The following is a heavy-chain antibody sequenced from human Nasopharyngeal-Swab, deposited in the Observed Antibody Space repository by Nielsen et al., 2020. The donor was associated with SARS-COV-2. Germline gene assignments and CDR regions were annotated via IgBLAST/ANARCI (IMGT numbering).Heavy chain of an antibody. CDR2: IFRSGST. V-gene: IGHV4-38-2*02. CDR3: ARVGYCSSPSCYEMTI. D-gene: IGHD2-2*01. J-gene: IGHJ4*02. Sequence: ETLSLTCTVSGYSIGSGYYWGWIRQPPGKGLEWIGSIFRSGSTYNNPSLQSRVTMSVDTSKNLFSLKLSSVTAADTAVYYCARVGYCSSPSCYEMTIWGQGTLVTVSS. CDR1: GYSIGSGYY.